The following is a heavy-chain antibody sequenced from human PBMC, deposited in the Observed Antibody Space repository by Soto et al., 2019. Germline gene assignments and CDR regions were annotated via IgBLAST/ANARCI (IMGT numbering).Heavy chain of an antibody. J-gene: IGHJ1*01. Sequence: GGSLRLSCVASGFIFSDYAMHWARQAPGKGLEWVALISPAGTNQYYADSAKGRFTISRDNSKNTLYLQMNSLRPEDTGLYYCARENSRISPRLFQHWGHGTLVTAPQ. CDR1: GFIFSDYA. D-gene: IGHD6-6*01. V-gene: IGHV3-30-3*01. CDR2: ISPAGTNQ. CDR3: ARENSRISPRLFQH.